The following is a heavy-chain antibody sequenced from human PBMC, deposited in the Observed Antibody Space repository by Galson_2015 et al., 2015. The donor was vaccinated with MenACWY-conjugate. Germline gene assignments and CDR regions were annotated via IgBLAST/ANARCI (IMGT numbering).Heavy chain of an antibody. J-gene: IGHJ5*02. CDR3: ARASRGYSYSFDP. V-gene: IGHV3-21*01. CDR2: IDSSSSYM. D-gene: IGHD5-18*01. Sequence: SLRLSCAASGFTFSSYGMNWVRQAPGKGLEWVSSIDSSSSYMYYADSVKGRFTISRDNAKNSLYLQMSSLRAEDTAVYYCARASRGYSYSFDPWGQGTLVTVSS. CDR1: GFTFSSYG.